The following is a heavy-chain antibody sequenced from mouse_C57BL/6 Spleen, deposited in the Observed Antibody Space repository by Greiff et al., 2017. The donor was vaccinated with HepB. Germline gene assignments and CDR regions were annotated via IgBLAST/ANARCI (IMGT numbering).Heavy chain of an antibody. V-gene: IGHV1-15*01. J-gene: IGHJ3*01. CDR1: GYTFTDYE. CDR2: IDPETGGT. Sequence: VQLQQSGAELVRPGASVTLSCKASGYTFTDYEMHWVKQTPVHGLEWIGAIDPETGGTAYNQKFKGKAILTADKSSSTAYMELRSLTSEDSAVYYCTRSTTVVDSFAYWGQGTLVTVSA. D-gene: IGHD1-1*01. CDR3: TRSTTVVDSFAY.